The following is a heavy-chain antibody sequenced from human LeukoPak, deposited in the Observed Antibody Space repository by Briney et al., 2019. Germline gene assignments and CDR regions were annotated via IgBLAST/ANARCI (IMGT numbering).Heavy chain of an antibody. J-gene: IGHJ4*02. CDR3: AKELSGMATISPFDF. CDR1: GFTVSSNY. CDR2: ISGSGGST. D-gene: IGHD5-24*01. Sequence: PGGSLRLSCAASGFTVSSNYMSWVRQAPGKGLEWVSAISGSGGSTYYADSVKGRFTISRDNSKNTLYLQMNSLRAEDTAVYYCAKELSGMATISPFDFWGQGTLVTASS. V-gene: IGHV3-23*01.